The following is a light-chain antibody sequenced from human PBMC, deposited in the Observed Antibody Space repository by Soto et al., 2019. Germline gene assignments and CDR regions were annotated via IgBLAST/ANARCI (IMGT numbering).Light chain of an antibody. CDR3: GSFTTSRIWV. V-gene: IGLV2-14*01. Sequence: QSVLTQPASVSGSPGQSITVSCTGSSSDFGDDKYVSWYQQQPGKGPNLLIYWVNSRPSGISNRFSGSKSGNTASLTISGLQVEDEAEYFCGSFTTSRIWVFGGGTKLTVL. CDR2: WVN. CDR1: SSDFGDDKY. J-gene: IGLJ3*02.